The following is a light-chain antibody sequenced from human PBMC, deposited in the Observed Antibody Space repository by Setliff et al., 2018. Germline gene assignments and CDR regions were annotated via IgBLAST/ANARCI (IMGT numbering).Light chain of an antibody. Sequence: QSALTQPPSVSGSPGQSVTISCTGTSSHIGDYNSVSWYQQHPGKVPKLMIYDVDKRPSGVPDRFSGSKSGSSASLTISGLQAEDEADYYCCSYATTYTFVVFGGGTKVTV. CDR2: DVD. CDR3: CSYATTYTFVV. CDR1: SSHIGDYNS. J-gene: IGLJ2*01. V-gene: IGLV2-11*01.